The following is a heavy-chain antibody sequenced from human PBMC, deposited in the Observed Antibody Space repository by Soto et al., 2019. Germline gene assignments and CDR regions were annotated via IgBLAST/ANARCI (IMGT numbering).Heavy chain of an antibody. CDR2: IYYSGST. Sequence: PSETLSLTCTVSGGSISSYYWSWIRQPPGKGLEWIGYIYYSGSTNYNPSLKSRVTISVDTSKNQFSLKLSSVTAADTAVYYCARAAGARSLYYYYMDVWGKGTTVTSP. CDR3: ARAAGARSLYYYYMDV. V-gene: IGHV4-59*01. J-gene: IGHJ6*03. CDR1: GGSISSYY. D-gene: IGHD6-6*01.